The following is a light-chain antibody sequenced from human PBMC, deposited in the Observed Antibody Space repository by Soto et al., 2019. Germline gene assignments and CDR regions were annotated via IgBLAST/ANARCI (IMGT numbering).Light chain of an antibody. CDR2: GNN. CDR1: SSNIGAGFD. Sequence: QSVLTQSPSVSGAPGQSVSISCTGTSSNIGAGFDVHWYQQVPATAPKLLIYGNNNRPSGVPDRFSGSKSGTSASLAITGLQAEDEADYYCQSYDTNLSGASVFGTGTKVTVL. V-gene: IGLV1-40*01. CDR3: QSYDTNLSGASV. J-gene: IGLJ1*01.